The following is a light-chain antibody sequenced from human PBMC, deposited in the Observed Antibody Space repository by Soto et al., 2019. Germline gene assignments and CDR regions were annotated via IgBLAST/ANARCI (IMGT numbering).Light chain of an antibody. J-gene: IGKJ1*01. CDR1: QSVNSN. CDR3: QKYNNWPRT. Sequence: DIVLTQSPATLSLSPGDRATLSCRASQSVNSNLAWYQQKTGQAPRLLIYGASIRATGIPDRLSGSGSGTEFNLTISSLQSEDFAVYYCQKYNNWPRTFGQGTKVDIK. CDR2: GAS. V-gene: IGKV3-15*01.